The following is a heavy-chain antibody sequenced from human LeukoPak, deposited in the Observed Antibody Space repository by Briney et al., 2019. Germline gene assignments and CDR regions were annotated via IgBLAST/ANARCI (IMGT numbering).Heavy chain of an antibody. CDR1: GYTFTEYA. CDR2: ISAYYVNT. D-gene: IGHD6-13*01. CDR3: VDQVAGGLLY. J-gene: IGHJ4*02. V-gene: IGHV1-18*01. Sequence: ASVKVSCKASGYTFTEYAVSWVRQAPGQGLEWMGWISAYYVNTDYAQNFQDRVTMTIDISTNTAYMELRSLTSDDTAMYYCVDQVAGGLLYWGQGTLVTVSS.